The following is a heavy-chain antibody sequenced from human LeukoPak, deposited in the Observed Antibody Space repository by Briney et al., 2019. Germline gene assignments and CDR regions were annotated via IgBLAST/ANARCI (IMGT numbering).Heavy chain of an antibody. J-gene: IGHJ6*02. CDR1: GGSISSYY. CDR2: IYYSGST. CDR3: AREWGSNYGMDV. V-gene: IGHV4-59*01. Sequence: SETLSLTCTVSGGSISSYYWSWIRQPPGKGLEWIGYIYYSGSTNYNPSLKSRVAISVDTSKNQFSLKLSSVTAADTAVYYCAREWGSNYGMDVWGQGTTVTVSS. D-gene: IGHD7-27*01.